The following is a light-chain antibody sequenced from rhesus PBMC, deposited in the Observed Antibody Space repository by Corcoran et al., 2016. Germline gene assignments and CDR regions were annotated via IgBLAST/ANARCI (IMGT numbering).Light chain of an antibody. V-gene: IGKV3-10*01. CDR1: QSVSTY. CDR3: YQHSSGYS. CDR2: GVS. J-gene: IGKJ2*01. Sequence: QVILTQSPATLSLSPGERATLSCRASQSVSTYLAWYQQNPGQAPRLLIYGVSSRAAGYPDRFSGSGSGTDVTLTISTLEAEDVGVYHCYQHSSGYSFGQGTKVEIK.